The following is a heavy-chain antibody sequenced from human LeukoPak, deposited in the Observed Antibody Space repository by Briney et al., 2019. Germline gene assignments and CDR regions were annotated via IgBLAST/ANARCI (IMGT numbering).Heavy chain of an antibody. D-gene: IGHD1-26*01. CDR1: GYTLTQLV. CDR2: FDPEDGET. Sequence: ASVKVSCKVSGYTLTQLVIHLVRQAPGKGLKWMGGFDPEDGETIYAQKFQGRVTMTEDTSTDAAYMELSSLRSEDTAVYYCVTRRGRYFLYWGQGTLVTVS. J-gene: IGHJ4*02. V-gene: IGHV1-24*01. CDR3: VTRRGRYFLY.